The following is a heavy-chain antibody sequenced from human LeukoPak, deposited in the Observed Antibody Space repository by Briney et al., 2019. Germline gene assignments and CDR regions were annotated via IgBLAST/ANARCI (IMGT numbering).Heavy chain of an antibody. CDR1: GFTFSSYS. CDR2: ISSSSSYI. Sequence: PGGSLRLSCAASGFTFSSYSMNWVRQAPGKGLEWASSISSSSSYIYYADSVKGRFTISRDNSKNTLYLQMNSLRAEDTAVYYCAKEGPSYYYDSSGYPAYWGQGTLVTVSS. J-gene: IGHJ4*02. CDR3: AKEGPSYYYDSSGYPAY. V-gene: IGHV3-21*04. D-gene: IGHD3-22*01.